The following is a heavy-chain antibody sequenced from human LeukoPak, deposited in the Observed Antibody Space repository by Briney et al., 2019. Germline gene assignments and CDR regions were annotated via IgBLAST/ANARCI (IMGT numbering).Heavy chain of an antibody. CDR2: INHSGST. V-gene: IGHV4-34*01. CDR3: ARGRIPFDY. CDR1: GGSFSGYY. J-gene: IGHJ4*02. Sequence: SETLSLTCAVYGGSFSGYYWSWIRQPPGKGLEWIGEINHSGSTNYNPSLKCRVTISVDTSKNQFSLKLSSVTAADTAVYYCARGRIPFDYWGQGTLVTVSS. D-gene: IGHD2-2*02.